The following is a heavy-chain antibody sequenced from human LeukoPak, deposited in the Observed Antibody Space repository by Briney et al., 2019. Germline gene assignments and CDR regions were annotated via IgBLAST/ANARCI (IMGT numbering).Heavy chain of an antibody. CDR2: IYYSGST. Sequence: PSETLSLTCIVSGGSISSSSYYWACIRQPPGKWLEWIGCIYYSGSTYYNPSLKSRVTISVDTSKNQFSLKLSSVTAADTAVFYCARHVPYYDSSGSTLGHFQHWGQGTLVTVSS. D-gene: IGHD3-22*01. V-gene: IGHV4-39*01. J-gene: IGHJ1*01. CDR1: GGSISSSSYY. CDR3: ARHVPYYDSSGSTLGHFQH.